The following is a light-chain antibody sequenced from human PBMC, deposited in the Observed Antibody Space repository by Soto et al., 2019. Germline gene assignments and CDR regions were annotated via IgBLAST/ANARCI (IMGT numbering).Light chain of an antibody. CDR3: QQGFSAPPWT. CDR1: QTINNY. V-gene: IGKV1-39*01. Sequence: DIQMTQSPSSLSASVGDRVTITCRSSQTINNYLNWYQQRPGKAPKVIIYDASSLQSGVPSRFSGSGSGTDFTLTISNLKPEDFATYYCQQGFSAPPWTFGQGTKLEI. J-gene: IGKJ1*01. CDR2: DAS.